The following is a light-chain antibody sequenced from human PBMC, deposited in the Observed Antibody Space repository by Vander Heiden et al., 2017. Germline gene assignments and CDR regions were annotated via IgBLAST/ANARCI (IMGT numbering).Light chain of an antibody. Sequence: DIQMTQSTSTLSASVGDRVTITCRASQTFSDYLAWYQQKPGNTPKLLIYKASSLETGVPSRCSGSGSGTEFTLTISSLQPDDFATYYCQQYNDYPWTFGQGTKVEIK. J-gene: IGKJ1*01. CDR2: KAS. CDR1: QTFSDY. CDR3: QQYNDYPWT. V-gene: IGKV1-5*03.